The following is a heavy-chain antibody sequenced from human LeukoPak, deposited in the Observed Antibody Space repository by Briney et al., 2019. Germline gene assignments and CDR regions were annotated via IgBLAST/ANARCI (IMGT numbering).Heavy chain of an antibody. D-gene: IGHD6-13*01. J-gene: IGHJ4*02. V-gene: IGHV3-33*01. CDR2: IWCDGSNK. Sequence: GGSLRLSCAASGFTFSSYGMHWVRQAPGKGLEWVAVIWCDGSNKYYADSVKGRFTISRDNSKNTLYLQMNSLRAEDTAVYYCAREGAAGTADFEYWGQGTLVTVSS. CDR3: AREGAAGTADFEY. CDR1: GFTFSSYG.